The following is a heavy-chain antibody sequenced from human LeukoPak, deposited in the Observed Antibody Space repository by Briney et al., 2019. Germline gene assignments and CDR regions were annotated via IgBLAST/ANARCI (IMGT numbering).Heavy chain of an antibody. J-gene: IGHJ4*02. CDR1: GFTFSNYE. Sequence: GGSLRLSCVGSGFTFSNYEMNWVRQAPGQGLEWVSYIYSSGSTISYADSVKGRFTISRDNAKNSLYLQMNSLRGEDTAVYYCARGGIHFDYWGQGTLVTVSS. D-gene: IGHD2-21*01. CDR3: ARGGIHFDY. CDR2: IYSSGSTI. V-gene: IGHV3-48*03.